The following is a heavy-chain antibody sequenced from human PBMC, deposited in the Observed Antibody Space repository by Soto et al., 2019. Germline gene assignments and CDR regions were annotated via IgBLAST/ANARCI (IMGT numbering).Heavy chain of an antibody. CDR2: VYYSGSS. J-gene: IGHJ4*02. Sequence: PSETLSLTCTASGGSNGGRYWGWIRQPPGKGLEWIGYVYYSGSSTSNPSLKSRVTMSADTSKNQLSLKVRSVTAADTAVYYCARVGERWQYFDWFYYFDSWGQGALVTVSS. V-gene: IGHV4-59*11. D-gene: IGHD3-9*01. CDR1: GGSNGGRY. CDR3: ARVGERWQYFDWFYYFDS.